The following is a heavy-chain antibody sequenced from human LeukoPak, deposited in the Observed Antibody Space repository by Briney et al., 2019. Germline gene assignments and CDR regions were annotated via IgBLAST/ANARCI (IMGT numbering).Heavy chain of an antibody. Sequence: PSETLSLTCTVSGGSISSYYWSWIRQPAGKGLEWIGRIYTSGSTNYNPSLKSRVTMSVDTSKNQFSLKLSSVTAADTAVYYCARGVTIFGVNWFDPWGQGTLVTVSS. V-gene: IGHV4-4*07. CDR3: ARGVTIFGVNWFDP. CDR2: IYTSGST. D-gene: IGHD3-3*01. CDR1: GGSISSYY. J-gene: IGHJ5*02.